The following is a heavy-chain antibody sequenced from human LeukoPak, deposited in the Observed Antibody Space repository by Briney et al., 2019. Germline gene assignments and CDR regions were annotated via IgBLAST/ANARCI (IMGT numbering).Heavy chain of an antibody. CDR3: AHTGHYYDRNNANWYFDL. V-gene: IGHV2-5*02. CDR1: GFSLSTSGVG. D-gene: IGHD3-22*01. Sequence: ESGPTLVNPTQTLTLTRTFSGFSLSTSGVGVGWIRQPPGKALEWLAVIYWDDDKRYSPSLKNRLTITKDTSKNQEVVSVTNMDPVDTATYYCAHTGHYYDRNNANWYFDLWGRGTLVTVSS. CDR2: IYWDDDK. J-gene: IGHJ2*01.